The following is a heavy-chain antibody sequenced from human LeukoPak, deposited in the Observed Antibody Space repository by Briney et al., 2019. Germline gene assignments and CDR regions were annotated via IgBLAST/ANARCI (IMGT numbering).Heavy chain of an antibody. CDR1: GGSISSSNW. D-gene: IGHD4-17*01. Sequence: SETLSLTCAVSGGSISSSNWWSWVRQPPGKGLEWIGEIYHSGSTNYNPSLKSRVTISVDKSKNQFSLKLSSVTAADTAVYYCGGGLRGDNYFDYGAREPLVTVPS. CDR3: GGGLRGDNYFDY. J-gene: IGHJ4*02. V-gene: IGHV4-4*02. CDR2: IYHSGST.